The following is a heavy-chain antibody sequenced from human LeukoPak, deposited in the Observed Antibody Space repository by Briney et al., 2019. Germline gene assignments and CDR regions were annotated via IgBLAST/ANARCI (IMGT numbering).Heavy chain of an antibody. V-gene: IGHV3-74*01. CDR3: ARCYSSGWSLPDD. CDR1: GFTFSSYW. CDR2: INSDGSST. D-gene: IGHD6-19*01. J-gene: IGHJ4*02. Sequence: GGSLRLSYATSGFTFSSYWMYWVRQAPGKGLVWVSRINSDGSSTSYADPVKGRFTISRDNAKNTLYLHMDSLRAEDTAVYYCARCYSSGWSLPDDWGQGTLVTVSS.